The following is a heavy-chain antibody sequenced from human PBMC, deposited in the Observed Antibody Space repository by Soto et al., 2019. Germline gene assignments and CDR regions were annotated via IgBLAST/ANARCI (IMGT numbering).Heavy chain of an antibody. J-gene: IGHJ5*02. CDR3: ARAVADGPNWFDP. CDR1: GDSVSTNSAA. CDR2: TFYKSKWYN. V-gene: IGHV6-1*01. Sequence: SQTLSLTCAISGDSVSTNSAAWNWIRQSPSRGLEWLGRTFYKSKWYNEYDVSVKSRISINPDTSKNQLSLQLNSVTPEDTAVYYCARAVADGPNWFDPWGQGTLVTVSS. D-gene: IGHD2-15*01.